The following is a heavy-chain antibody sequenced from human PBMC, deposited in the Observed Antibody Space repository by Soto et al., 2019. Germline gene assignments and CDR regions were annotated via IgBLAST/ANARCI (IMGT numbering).Heavy chain of an antibody. CDR3: AGDFLGVGYYYYGMDV. CDR2: ISACNGNT. V-gene: IGHV1-18*01. D-gene: IGHD3-3*01. Sequence: ASVKVSCKASAYTFTSCGISCVRQAPGQGLEWMGWISACNGNTNYAQKLQGRVTMSTDTSTSTAYMGLRSLRSDDTAVYYCAGDFLGVGYYYYGMDVWGQGPTVTVS. CDR1: AYTFTSCG. J-gene: IGHJ6*02.